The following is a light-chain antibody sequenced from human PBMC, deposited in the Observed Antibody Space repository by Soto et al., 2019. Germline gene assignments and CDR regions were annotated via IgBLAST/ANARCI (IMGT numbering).Light chain of an antibody. J-gene: IGKJ4*01. CDR3: QHYQRYPPS. CDR1: HPININ. Sequence: DIQMTQSPSSLSASVGDRVTITCRASHPININLVWFQQKPGKAPKSLIYAATNLQSGVPSRFSGSGGGTDFSLTISSLQPEDVAHYYCQHYQRYPPSFGGGTKLEIK. CDR2: AAT. V-gene: IGKV1-16*01.